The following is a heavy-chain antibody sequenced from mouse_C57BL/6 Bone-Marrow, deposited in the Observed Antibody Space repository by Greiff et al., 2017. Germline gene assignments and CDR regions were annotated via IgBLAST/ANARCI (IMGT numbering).Heavy chain of an antibody. CDR1: GYTFTSYG. J-gene: IGHJ4*01. D-gene: IGHD1-1*01. CDR2: IYPRSGNT. Sequence: QVQLQQSGAELARPGASVKLSCKASGYTFTSYGISWVKQRTGQGLEWIGEIYPRSGNTYYNETFKGKATLTADKSSSTAYMELRSRTSEDSAVYFCARFKLRVGFYAMDYWGQGTSVTVSS. V-gene: IGHV1-81*01. CDR3: ARFKLRVGFYAMDY.